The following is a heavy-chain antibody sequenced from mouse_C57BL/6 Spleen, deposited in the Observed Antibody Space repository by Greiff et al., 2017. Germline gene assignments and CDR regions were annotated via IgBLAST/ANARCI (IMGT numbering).Heavy chain of an antibody. J-gene: IGHJ1*03. CDR3: ARWTTVRYFDV. V-gene: IGHV1-80*01. D-gene: IGHD1-1*01. CDR1: GYAFSSYW. Sequence: VQLQESGAELVKPGASVKISCKASGYAFSSYWMNWVKQRPGKGLEWIGQIYPGDGDTNYNGKFKGKATLTADKSSSTAYMQLSSLTSEDSAVYFCARWTTVRYFDVWGTGTTVTVSS. CDR2: IYPGDGDT.